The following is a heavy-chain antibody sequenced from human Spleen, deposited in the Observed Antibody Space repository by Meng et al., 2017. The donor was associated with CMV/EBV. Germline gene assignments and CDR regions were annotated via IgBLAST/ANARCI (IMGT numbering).Heavy chain of an antibody. CDR1: GGSISGYY. CDR2: IYHSGST. CDR3: ARARFDY. Sequence: SETLSLTCTVSGGSISGYYWGWVRQPPGKGLEWIGSIYHSGSTYYNPSLKSRVTISVDTSKNQFSLKLSSVTAADTAVYYCARARFDYWGQGTLVTVSS. J-gene: IGHJ4*02. V-gene: IGHV4-38-2*02.